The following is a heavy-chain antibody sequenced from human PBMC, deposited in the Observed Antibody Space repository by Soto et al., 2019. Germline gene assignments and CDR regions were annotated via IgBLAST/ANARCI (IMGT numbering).Heavy chain of an antibody. D-gene: IGHD6-13*01. CDR3: AKALSSSSS. V-gene: IGHV3-30*18. Sequence: QVQLVESGGGVVQPGRSLRLSCAASGFTFSSYGMHWVRQAPDKGLEWVAVISYDGSNKYYADSVKGRFTISRDNSKNTLYLQMNSLRAEDTAVYYCAKALSSSSSWGQGTLVTVSS. CDR1: GFTFSSYG. CDR2: ISYDGSNK. J-gene: IGHJ4*02.